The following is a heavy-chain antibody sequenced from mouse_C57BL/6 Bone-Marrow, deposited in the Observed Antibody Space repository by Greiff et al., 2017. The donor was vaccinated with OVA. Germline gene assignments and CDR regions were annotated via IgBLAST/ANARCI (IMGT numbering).Heavy chain of an antibody. V-gene: IGHV5-15*04. D-gene: IGHD2-5*01. CDR1: GFTFSDYG. Sequence: EVKLEESGAGLVQPGGSLKLSCAASGFTFSDYGMAWVRQAPRKGPEWVAFISNLAYSIYYEDTVTGRCTVSRENANNTVYLEMSSLTSEDTAMYYCARRDYYSNDDTMDYWGKGTSVTVSS. J-gene: IGHJ4*01. CDR2: ISNLAYSI. CDR3: ARRDYYSNDDTMDY.